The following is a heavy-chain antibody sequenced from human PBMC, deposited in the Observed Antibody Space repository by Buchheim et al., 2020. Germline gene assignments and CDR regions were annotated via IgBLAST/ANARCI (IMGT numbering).Heavy chain of an antibody. D-gene: IGHD3-3*01. CDR2: ISYDGSNK. CDR3: AKDTHLSFSTIFGVVILDGMDV. V-gene: IGHV3-30*18. CDR1: GFTFSSYG. J-gene: IGHJ6*02. Sequence: QVQLVESGGGVVQPGRSLRLSCAASGFTFSSYGMHWVRQATGKGLEWVAVISYDGSNKYYADSVKGRLTISRDNSKNTMYLQMNSLRAEDTAVYYCAKDTHLSFSTIFGVVILDGMDVWGQGTT.